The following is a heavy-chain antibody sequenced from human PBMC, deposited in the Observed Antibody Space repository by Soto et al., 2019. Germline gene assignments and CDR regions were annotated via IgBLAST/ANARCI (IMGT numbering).Heavy chain of an antibody. CDR3: ARADIGEFSFDP. J-gene: IGHJ5*02. V-gene: IGHV4-30-2*01. CDR1: GDSISTGGYS. Sequence: QLHLQESGSGLVKPSQALSLTCAVSGDSISTGGYSWSWIRQPPGKGLECIGYIYHSGNTYYNASLKSRVTISMDMSKNSVSPTLSSVTAADTGVYFCARADIGEFSFDPWGQGTLVIVSA. D-gene: IGHD2-15*01. CDR2: IYHSGNT.